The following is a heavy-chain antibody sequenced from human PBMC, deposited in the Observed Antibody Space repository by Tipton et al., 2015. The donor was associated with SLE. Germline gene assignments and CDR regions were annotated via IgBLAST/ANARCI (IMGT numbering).Heavy chain of an antibody. CDR2: IYYSGST. D-gene: IGHD5-24*01. CDR1: GGSISSGGYY. J-gene: IGHJ3*02. V-gene: IGHV4-61*08. Sequence: LRLSCTVSGGSISSGGYYWSWIRQNPGKGLEWIGYIYYSGSTNYNPSLKSRVTISVDTSKNQFSLKLSSVTAADTAVYYCAREPERWLQLKAFDIWGQGTMVTVSS. CDR3: AREPERWLQLKAFDI.